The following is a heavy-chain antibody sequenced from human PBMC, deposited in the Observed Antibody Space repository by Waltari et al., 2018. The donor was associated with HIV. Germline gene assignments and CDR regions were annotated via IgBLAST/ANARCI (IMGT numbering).Heavy chain of an antibody. V-gene: IGHV4-39*01. CDR2: ISHSGNT. J-gene: IGHJ6*02. CDR1: GASIGSNYY. CDR3: LLEGYFYGMDV. Sequence: QLQLQESGPGLVKPSATLSLPCSVSGASIGSNYYWGWVRQPPGKGLEWIATISHSGNTYYNPSLNNRVTISADTSKNQFSLKLTSVTATDTAVYYCLLEGYFYGMDVWGPGTTVTVSS. D-gene: IGHD1-1*01.